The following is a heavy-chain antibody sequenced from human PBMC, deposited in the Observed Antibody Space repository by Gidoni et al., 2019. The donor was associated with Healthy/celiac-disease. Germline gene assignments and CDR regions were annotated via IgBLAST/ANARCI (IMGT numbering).Heavy chain of an antibody. CDR2: IDPSDFYT. J-gene: IGHJ3*02. CDR3: ARHPSESIAVAGPDAFDI. D-gene: IGHD6-19*01. V-gene: IGHV5-10-1*01. CDR1: GYSFTSDW. Sequence: EVQLVQSGAEEKKPEESLTISRKGSGYSFTSDWISWLRQMPGKGLEWMGRIDPSDFYTNYSPSFQGHFTISADKSISTAYLQWSSLTASDTAMYYCARHPSESIAVAGPDAFDIWGQGTMVTVSS.